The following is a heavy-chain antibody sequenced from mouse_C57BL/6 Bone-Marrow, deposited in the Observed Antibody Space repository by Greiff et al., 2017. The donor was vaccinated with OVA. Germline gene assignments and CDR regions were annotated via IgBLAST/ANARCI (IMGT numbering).Heavy chain of an antibody. Sequence: LVESGPELVKPGASVKISCKASGYSFTDYNMNWVKQSNGKSLEWIGVINPNYGTTSYNQKFKGKATLTVDQSSSTAYMQLNSLTSEDSAVYYCARDTVVATDWYFDVWGTGTTVTVSS. CDR1: GYSFTDYN. D-gene: IGHD1-1*01. CDR2: INPNYGTT. V-gene: IGHV1-39*01. CDR3: ARDTVVATDWYFDV. J-gene: IGHJ1*03.